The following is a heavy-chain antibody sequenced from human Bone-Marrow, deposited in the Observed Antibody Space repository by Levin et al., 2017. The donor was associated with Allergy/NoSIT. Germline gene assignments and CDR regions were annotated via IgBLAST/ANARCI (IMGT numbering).Heavy chain of an antibody. V-gene: IGHV3-23*01. J-gene: IGHJ4*02. CDR1: GFTVSSYA. CDR2: IHENGADT. D-gene: IGHD1-14*01. CDR3: VKAGTGTKNTYDY. Sequence: GESLKISCAASGFTVSSYAMAWVRQASGRGLEWVSTIHENGADTYYADSVKGRFTISKDISKNTLFLQMNSLRVEDTAVYYCVKAGTGTKNTYDYWGQGTQVTVSS.